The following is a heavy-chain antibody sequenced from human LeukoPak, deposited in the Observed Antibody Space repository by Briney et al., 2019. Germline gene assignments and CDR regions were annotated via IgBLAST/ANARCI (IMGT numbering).Heavy chain of an antibody. CDR3: TTDRRSSSPRSKYYYYYYYMDV. CDR2: IKSKTDGGTT. CDR1: GFTFSNAW. V-gene: IGHV3-15*01. D-gene: IGHD6-6*01. J-gene: IGHJ6*03. Sequence: PGGSLRLSCAASGFTFSNAWMSWVRQAPGKVLEWVGRIKSKTDGGTTDYAAPVKGRFTISRDDSKNTLYLQMNSLKTEDTAVYYCTTDRRSSSPRSKYYYYYYYMDVWGKGTTVTVSS.